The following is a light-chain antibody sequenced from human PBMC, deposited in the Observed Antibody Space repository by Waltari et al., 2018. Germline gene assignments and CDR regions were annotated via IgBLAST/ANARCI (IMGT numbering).Light chain of an antibody. Sequence: DIVMTQSPVSLPVTPGEPASISCRSSQSLLQSDGYIHLDWHLQKPGQSPQLLIYLASNRAYGVPDRFSGSGSGTDFTLKISRVEAEDVGVYYCMQALQTPYTFGQGTKLEIK. V-gene: IGKV2-28*01. CDR2: LAS. J-gene: IGKJ2*01. CDR3: MQALQTPYT. CDR1: QSLLQSDGYIH.